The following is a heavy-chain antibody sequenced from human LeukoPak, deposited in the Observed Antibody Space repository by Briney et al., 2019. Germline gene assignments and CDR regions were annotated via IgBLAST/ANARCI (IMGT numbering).Heavy chain of an antibody. V-gene: IGHV3-23*01. D-gene: IGHD6-13*01. CDR3: ARADRYGTTWYGRVDY. J-gene: IGHJ4*02. CDR1: GFTFTNYA. Sequence: GGSLRLSCGASGFTFTNYAMSWVRQAPGKGLESVSDISSTGGTTAYADSVKGRFTISRDNSRNTLYLQMNSLRAEDTAVYYCARADRYGTTWYGRVDYWGQGTLSPSPQ. CDR2: ISSTGGTT.